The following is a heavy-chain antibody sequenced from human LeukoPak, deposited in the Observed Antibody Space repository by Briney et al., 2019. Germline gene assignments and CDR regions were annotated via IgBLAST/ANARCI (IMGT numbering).Heavy chain of an antibody. V-gene: IGHV3-30*18. Sequence: PGGSLRLSCAASGLTFSNYGMHWVRQAPGKGLEWVAVISYDGSNKYYADSVKGRFTISRDNSKNTLYLQMNSLRAEDTAVYYCAKDAGYWGQGTLVTVSS. CDR3: AKDAGY. CDR2: ISYDGSNK. D-gene: IGHD3-10*01. J-gene: IGHJ4*02. CDR1: GLTFSNYG.